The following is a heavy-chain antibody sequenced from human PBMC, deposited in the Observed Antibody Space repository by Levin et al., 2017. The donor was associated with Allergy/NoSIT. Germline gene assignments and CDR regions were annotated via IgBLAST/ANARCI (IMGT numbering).Heavy chain of an antibody. D-gene: IGHD4-11*01. Sequence: GESLKISCAASGFTFSSYAMSWVRQAPGKGLEWVSAISGSSGSTYYADSVKGRFTISRDNSKNTLYLQMNSLRAEDTAVYYCAKCDDMTTVTTLNYWGQGTLVTVSS. J-gene: IGHJ4*02. CDR1: GFTFSSYA. CDR3: AKCDDMTTVTTLNY. V-gene: IGHV3-23*01. CDR2: ISGSSGST.